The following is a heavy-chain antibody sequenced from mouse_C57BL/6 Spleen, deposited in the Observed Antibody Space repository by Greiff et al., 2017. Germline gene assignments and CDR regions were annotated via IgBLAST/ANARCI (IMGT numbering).Heavy chain of an antibody. CDR1: GFNIKDYY. J-gene: IGHJ1*03. CDR3: TTAYGNHD. CDR2: IDPEDGAT. D-gene: IGHD2-1*01. Sequence: VQLQQSGAELVRPGASVKLSCTASGFNIKDYYMHWVKQRPEQGLEWIGRIDPEDGATDYAPKFQGKATMTAATSSNTAYLQLSSLTSEDTAVYYCTTAYGNHDWGTGTTVTVSS. V-gene: IGHV14-1*01.